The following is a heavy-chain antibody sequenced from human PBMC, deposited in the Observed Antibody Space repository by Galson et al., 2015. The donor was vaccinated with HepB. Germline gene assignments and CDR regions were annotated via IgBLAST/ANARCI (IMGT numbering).Heavy chain of an antibody. J-gene: IGHJ6*02. CDR3: AREGEPNYDFLYYGMDV. CDR2: ISYDGSNK. Sequence: SLRLSCAASGFTFSSYAMHWVRQAPGEGLEWVAVISYDGSNKYYADSVKGRFTISRDNSKNTLYLQMNSLRAEDTAVYYCAREGEPNYDFLYYGMDVWGQGTTVTVSS. D-gene: IGHD3-3*01. CDR1: GFTFSSYA. V-gene: IGHV3-30-3*01.